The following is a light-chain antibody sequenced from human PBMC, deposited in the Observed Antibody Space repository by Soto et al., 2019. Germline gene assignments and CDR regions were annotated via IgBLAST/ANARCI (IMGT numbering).Light chain of an antibody. V-gene: IGKV1-9*01. J-gene: IGKJ3*01. CDR2: GAS. CDR1: QDINSY. CDR3: QQLNSYSIFT. Sequence: DIQLTQSPSFLSASVGDRVTITCRASQDINSYLAWYLQKPGKAPKLLIFGASTLQSGVPSRFSGSGSGTEFTLTISSLQPEDFATYYCQQLNSYSIFTFGPGTKVDI.